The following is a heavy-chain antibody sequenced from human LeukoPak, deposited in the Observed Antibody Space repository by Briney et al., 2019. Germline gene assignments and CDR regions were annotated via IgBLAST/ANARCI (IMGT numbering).Heavy chain of an antibody. D-gene: IGHD6-19*01. V-gene: IGHV3-7*01. Sequence: GGSLRLSCAASGFTFSSYWMSWVRQAPGKGLEWVANIKQDGSEKYYVDSVKGRFTISRDNAKNSLYLQMNSLRAEDTAVYYCARERGVAVAGIFDYWGQGTLVTVSS. CDR1: GFTFSSYW. J-gene: IGHJ4*02. CDR2: IKQDGSEK. CDR3: ARERGVAVAGIFDY.